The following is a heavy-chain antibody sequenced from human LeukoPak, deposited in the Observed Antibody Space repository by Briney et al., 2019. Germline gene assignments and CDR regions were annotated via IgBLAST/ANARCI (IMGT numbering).Heavy chain of an antibody. CDR1: GFTFSSYE. CDR2: ISHSGSTI. V-gene: IGHV3-48*03. Sequence: PGGSLRLSRAASGFTFSSYEMNWVRQAPGKGLEWVSYISHSGSTIYYADSVKGRFTISRDNAKNSLFLQMNSLRAEDTAIYYCARRNYADYWGQGTLVTVSS. J-gene: IGHJ4*02. CDR3: ARRNYADY.